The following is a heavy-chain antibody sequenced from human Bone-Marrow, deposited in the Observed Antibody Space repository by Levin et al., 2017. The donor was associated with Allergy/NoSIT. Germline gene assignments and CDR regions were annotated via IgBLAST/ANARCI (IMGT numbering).Heavy chain of an antibody. CDR3: ARSGIFDYDYLWGAYRFRAEYFHY. V-gene: IGHV1-46*01. CDR2: INPSGGRT. Sequence: RASVKVSCKASGYTFTSYYMHWVRQAPGQGLEWMGIINPSGGRTSSAPKFQGRVTMTRDTSTSTVYMELSSLRSEDTAVYYCARSGIFDYDYLWGAYRFRAEYFHYWGQGTLVTVSS. J-gene: IGHJ1*01. D-gene: IGHD3-16*02. CDR1: GYTFTSYY.